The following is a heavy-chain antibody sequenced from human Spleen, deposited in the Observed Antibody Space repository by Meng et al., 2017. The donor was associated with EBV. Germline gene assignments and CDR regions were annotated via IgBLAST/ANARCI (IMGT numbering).Heavy chain of an antibody. J-gene: IGHJ4*02. Sequence: QVEVVQAGAEVSKARASVNVSCKTAGGTFRCDAVSWVRLCPGQGIELVGGLIPTSDATNYAQKFQDRVRITADEYTSKHYMDLSSLRSEDTDVYYCESEAGRGFTPAYWGQGTLVTVSS. CDR3: ESEAGRGFTPAY. CDR2: LIPTSDAT. D-gene: IGHD3-10*01. CDR1: GGTFRCDA. V-gene: IGHV1-69*01.